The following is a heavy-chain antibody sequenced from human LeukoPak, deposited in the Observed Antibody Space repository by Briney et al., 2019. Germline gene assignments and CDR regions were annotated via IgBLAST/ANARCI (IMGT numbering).Heavy chain of an antibody. D-gene: IGHD2/OR15-2a*01. CDR1: GFTFSSYG. J-gene: IGHJ3*02. V-gene: IGHV3-23*01. Sequence: GGSLRLSCAASGFTFSSYGMTWVRQAPGEGLEWVSSISDTGGGIYYADSVKGRFTISRDSFQNTLYLHMNNLKVEDTAIYYCAKEIVRGGAFDIWGQGTVVTVSS. CDR3: AKEIVRGGAFDI. CDR2: ISDTGGGI.